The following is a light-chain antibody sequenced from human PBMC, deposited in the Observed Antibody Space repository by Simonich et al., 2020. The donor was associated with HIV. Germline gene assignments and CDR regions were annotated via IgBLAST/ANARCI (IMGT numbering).Light chain of an antibody. Sequence: NFMLTQPHSVSESPGKTVTISCTRSSGSIASNYVQLYQQRPGSSPTTVIYEDSQRPSGVPDRCSGSIDSSSNSASLTISGLKTEDEADYYCQSYDSSNPVVFGGGTKLTVL. CDR3: QSYDSSNPVV. CDR2: EDS. J-gene: IGLJ2*01. V-gene: IGLV6-57*01. CDR1: SGSIASNY.